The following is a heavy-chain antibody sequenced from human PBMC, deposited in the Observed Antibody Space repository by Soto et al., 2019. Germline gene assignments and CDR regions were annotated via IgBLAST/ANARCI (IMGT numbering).Heavy chain of an antibody. CDR3: ATKRSFRFEN. V-gene: IGHV3-30*03. CDR2: LSYDGSTN. D-gene: IGHD1-1*01. J-gene: IGHJ4*02. Sequence: QVQLVESGGGVVQPGRSLRLSCAASGFTFSDYDMHWVRQAPGKGLEWVAVLSYDGSTNNYADSLKGRFTISRDNSKSTLFLQMNGLRAEDTAVYYCATKRSFRFENWGQGTLVTVSS. CDR1: GFTFSDYD.